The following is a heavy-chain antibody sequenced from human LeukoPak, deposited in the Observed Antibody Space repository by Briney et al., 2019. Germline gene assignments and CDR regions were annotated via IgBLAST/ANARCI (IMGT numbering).Heavy chain of an antibody. D-gene: IGHD3-22*01. Sequence: PGGSLRLSYAASGFTFRSYAMSWVRQAPGKGLEWVSGISGSGSSTHYADSVKGRFTISRDNSKNTLYLQVNSLRAEDTAVYYCAKGREPYYDSSAIDYWGQGTLVTVSS. CDR1: GFTFRSYA. V-gene: IGHV3-23*01. J-gene: IGHJ4*02. CDR3: AKGREPYYDSSAIDY. CDR2: ISGSGSST.